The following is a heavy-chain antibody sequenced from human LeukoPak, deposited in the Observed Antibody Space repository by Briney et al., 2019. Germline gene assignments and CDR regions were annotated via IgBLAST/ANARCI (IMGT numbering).Heavy chain of an antibody. D-gene: IGHD6-19*01. Sequence: SETLSLTCTVSGGSISSYHWSWIRQPPGKGLEWIGCLYDSGSTNYDPSVKSRVTISVDTSNNQFSLRLRSMTAADTAIYYCARGLVAVTGTWYFDLWGRGTLVTVSS. V-gene: IGHV4-59*01. CDR1: GGSISSYH. CDR3: ARGLVAVTGTWYFDL. CDR2: LYDSGST. J-gene: IGHJ2*01.